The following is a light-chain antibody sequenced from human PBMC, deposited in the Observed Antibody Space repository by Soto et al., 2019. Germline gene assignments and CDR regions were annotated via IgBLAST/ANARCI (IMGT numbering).Light chain of an antibody. CDR3: CSYAGSSTVG. J-gene: IGLJ2*01. V-gene: IGLV2-23*02. CDR2: EVS. CDR1: SSDVGCYNL. Sequence: QSALTQPASVSGSPGQSITISCTGTSSDVGCYNLVSWYQQHPGKAPKLMIYEVSKRPSGVSNRFSGSKTGNTASLTISGLQAEDEADYYCCSYAGSSTVGFGGGTKLTVL.